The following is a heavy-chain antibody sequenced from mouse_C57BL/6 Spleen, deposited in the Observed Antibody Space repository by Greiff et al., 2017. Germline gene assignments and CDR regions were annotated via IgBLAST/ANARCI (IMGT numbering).Heavy chain of an antibody. CDR3: ARSRYSGENFDY. V-gene: IGHV1-81*01. J-gene: IGHJ2*01. D-gene: IGHD2-12*01. CDR2: IYPRSGNT. CDR1: GYTFTSYG. Sequence: QVQLQQSGAELARPGASVKLSCKASGYTFTSYGISWVKQRTGQGLEWIGEIYPRSGNTYYNEKFKGKATLTADKSSSTAYMELRSLTSEDSAVYFCARSRYSGENFDYWGQGTTLTVSS.